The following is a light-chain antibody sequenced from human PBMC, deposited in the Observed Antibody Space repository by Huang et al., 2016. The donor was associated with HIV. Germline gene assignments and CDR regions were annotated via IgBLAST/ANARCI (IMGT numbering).Light chain of an antibody. V-gene: IGKV2-28*01. CDR1: QSLLHRNGYNH. Sequence: DIVMTQSPLSLPVTPGEPASISCRSSQSLLHRNGYNHLEWYLQKPGQSPQLLIYLGASRASGVPDRFRGGGSGTSFTLKISRVEAEDVGVYYCMQTQQTPITFGQGTRLEIK. CDR3: MQTQQTPIT. CDR2: LGA. J-gene: IGKJ5*01.